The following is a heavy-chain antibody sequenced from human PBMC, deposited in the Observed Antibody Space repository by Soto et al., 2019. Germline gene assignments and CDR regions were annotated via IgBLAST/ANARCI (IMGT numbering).Heavy chain of an antibody. CDR1: GFTFSSYA. Sequence: GGSLRLSCAASGFTFSSYAMSWVRQAPGKGLEWVSAISGSGGSTYYADSVKGRFTISRDNSKNTLYLQMNSLRAEDTAVYYCAKAALWSGYYEPLEYYYYMDVWGKGTTVTVSS. D-gene: IGHD3-3*01. CDR3: AKAALWSGYYEPLEYYYYMDV. CDR2: ISGSGGST. V-gene: IGHV3-23*01. J-gene: IGHJ6*03.